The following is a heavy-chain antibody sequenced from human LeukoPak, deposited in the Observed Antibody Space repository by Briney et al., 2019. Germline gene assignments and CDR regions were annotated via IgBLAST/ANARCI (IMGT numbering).Heavy chain of an antibody. D-gene: IGHD1-26*01. CDR3: ARGKGATVPKVGKNWFDP. V-gene: IGHV4-34*01. CDR1: VGSFSGYH. CDR2: VNEGGGT. J-gene: IGHJ5*02. Sequence: PSETLSLTCAVYVGSFSGYHWNWIRQPPGKGPEWIGEVNEGGGTNINPSLRSRVILSVDTSMNQFSLKLISVSAADTGVYYCARGKGATVPKVGKNWFDPWGHGTRVIVSP.